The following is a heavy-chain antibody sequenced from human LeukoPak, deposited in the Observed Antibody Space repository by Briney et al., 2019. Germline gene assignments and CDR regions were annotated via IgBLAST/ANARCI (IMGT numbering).Heavy chain of an antibody. D-gene: IGHD1-26*01. CDR3: ARGGIYYHFDY. CDR2: IYYSGNP. Sequence: PSETLSLTCTVSGDSISSSNYYWGWIRQPPGKGPEWIASIYYSGNPYYKPSLKSRVTISVDTSKNQFSLKLSSVTAADTAVYFCARGGIYYHFDYWGQGTLVTVSS. J-gene: IGHJ4*02. V-gene: IGHV4-39*01. CDR1: GDSISSSNYY.